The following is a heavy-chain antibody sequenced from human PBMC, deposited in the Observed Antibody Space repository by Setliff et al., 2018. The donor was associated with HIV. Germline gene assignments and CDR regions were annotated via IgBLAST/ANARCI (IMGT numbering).Heavy chain of an antibody. J-gene: IGHJ4*02. CDR2: TTSNGRTT. Sequence: GGSLRLSCAASGFTFSAYAMTWVRRAPGKGLEWVSATTSNGRTTDYAESVRGRFTLSRDNSKNTLFLQMNSLRAEDTAVYYCASGIVGATNSYWGQGTLVTVSS. CDR3: ASGIVGATNSY. D-gene: IGHD1-26*01. V-gene: IGHV3-23*01. CDR1: GFTFSAYA.